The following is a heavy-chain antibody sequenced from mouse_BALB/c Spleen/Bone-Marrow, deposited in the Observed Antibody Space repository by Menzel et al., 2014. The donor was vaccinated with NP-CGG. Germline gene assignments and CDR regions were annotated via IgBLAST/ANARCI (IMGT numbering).Heavy chain of an antibody. Sequence: VKLVESGAELARPGASVKLSCKASGYTFTSYWMQWVKQRPGQGLEWIGAIYPGDGDTRYTQKFKGKATLTADKSSSTAYMQLSSLASEDPAVYYCARGDPFDYWGQGTTLTVSS. CDR1: GYTFTSYW. J-gene: IGHJ2*01. V-gene: IGHV1-87*01. CDR3: ARGDPFDY. CDR2: IYPGDGDT.